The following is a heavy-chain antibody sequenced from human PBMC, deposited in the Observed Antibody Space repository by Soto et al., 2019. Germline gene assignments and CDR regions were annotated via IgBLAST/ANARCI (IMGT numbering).Heavy chain of an antibody. CDR1: GGFLSESY. D-gene: IGHD3-16*01. J-gene: IGHJ5*02. V-gene: IGHV4-34*01. Sequence: ASETLSLTCAVYGGFLSESYWTWIRQPPGKGLEWIGEINHVGGTNYNPSLKSRVTMSVDMSQNQFSLRLISVTAADTAMYFCVRIRYQLPSSVLWLDPWGQGTPVTVSS. CDR2: INHVGGT. CDR3: VRIRYQLPSSVLWLDP.